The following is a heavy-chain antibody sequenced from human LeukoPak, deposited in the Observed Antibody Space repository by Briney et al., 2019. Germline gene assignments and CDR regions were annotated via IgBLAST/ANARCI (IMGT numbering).Heavy chain of an antibody. CDR3: ARVRGRSTNSDFDL. CDR2: TSQDESEK. D-gene: IGHD1-1*01. CDR1: GFTCRNYW. J-gene: IGHJ4*02. V-gene: IGHV3-7*05. Sequence: GGSLRLSCGASGFTCRNYWMSWVRQAPGKGLERLAHTSQDESEKDYVDSVKGRFTISRDNAKNSLYLQMNSLRAEDTAVYYCARVRGRSTNSDFDLWGPGTLVTVSS.